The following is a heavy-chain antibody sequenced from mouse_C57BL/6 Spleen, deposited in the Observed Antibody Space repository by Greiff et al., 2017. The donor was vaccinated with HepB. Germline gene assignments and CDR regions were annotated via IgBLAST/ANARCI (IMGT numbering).Heavy chain of an antibody. J-gene: IGHJ1*03. CDR1: GYTFTSYW. Sequence: QVQLQQPGAELVRPGSSVKLSCKASGYTFTSYWMHWVKQRPIQGLEWIGNIDPSDSETHYNQKFKDKATLTVDKSSSTAYMQLSSLTSEDSAVYYCASYYYGSRGYVDVWGTGTTVTVSS. CDR3: ASYYYGSRGYVDV. CDR2: IDPSDSET. D-gene: IGHD1-1*01. V-gene: IGHV1-52*01.